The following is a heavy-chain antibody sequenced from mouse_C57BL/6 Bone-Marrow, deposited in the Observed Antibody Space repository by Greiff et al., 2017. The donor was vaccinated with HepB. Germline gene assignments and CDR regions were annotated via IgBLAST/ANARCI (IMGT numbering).Heavy chain of an antibody. Sequence: VQLQQSGPELVKPGASVKISCKASGYAFSSSWMNWVKQRPGKGLEWIGRIYPGDGDTNYNGKFKGKATLTADKSSSTAYMQLSSLTSEDSAVYFCARWGPYYCGGTYFDYWGQGTTLTVSS. V-gene: IGHV1-82*01. CDR2: IYPGDGDT. D-gene: IGHD1-1*01. CDR3: ARWGPYYCGGTYFDY. J-gene: IGHJ2*01. CDR1: GYAFSSSW.